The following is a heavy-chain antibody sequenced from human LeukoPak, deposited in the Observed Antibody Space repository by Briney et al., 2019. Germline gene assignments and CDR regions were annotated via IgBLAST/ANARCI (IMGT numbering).Heavy chain of an antibody. D-gene: IGHD6-19*01. CDR2: ISGSGGST. V-gene: IGHV3-23*01. CDR3: AKDRDSVAVSFFDY. Sequence: GGSLRLSCAASGFTFSSYAMSWVRQAPGKGLEWVSAISGSGGSTYYADSVKGRFTISRDNSKNSLYLQMSSLRAEDTAFYYCAKDRDSVAVSFFDYWGQGTLVTVSS. CDR1: GFTFSSYA. J-gene: IGHJ4*02.